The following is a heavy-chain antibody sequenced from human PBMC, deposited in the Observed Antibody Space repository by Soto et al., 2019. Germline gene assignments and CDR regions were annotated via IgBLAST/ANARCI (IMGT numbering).Heavy chain of an antibody. Sequence: QVQLQESGPGLVKPSQTLSLTCTVSGGSISSGDYYWSWIRQPPGKGLVWIGYPYYSGSTYYNPSLKSRVTLSADPSNNQFSLKLRSVTAADTAVYYCARVGGFGASTIDYWGQGTLVTVSS. J-gene: IGHJ4*02. D-gene: IGHD3-10*01. V-gene: IGHV4-30-4*01. CDR2: PYYSGST. CDR1: GGSISSGDYY. CDR3: ARVGGFGASTIDY.